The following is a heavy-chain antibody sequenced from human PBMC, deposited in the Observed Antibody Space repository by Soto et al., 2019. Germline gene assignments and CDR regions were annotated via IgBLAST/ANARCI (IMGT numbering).Heavy chain of an antibody. J-gene: IGHJ6*02. CDR2: INHSGST. V-gene: IGHV4-34*01. D-gene: IGHD2-15*01. Sequence: SETLSLTCAVYGGSFSGYYWSWIRQPPGKGLEWIGEINHSGSTNYNPSLKSRVTISVDTSKNQFSLKLSSVTAADTAVYYCARGRVKGYCSGGSCHRSHYYYGMDVWGQGTTVTVSS. CDR1: GGSFSGYY. CDR3: ARGRVKGYCSGGSCHRSHYYYGMDV.